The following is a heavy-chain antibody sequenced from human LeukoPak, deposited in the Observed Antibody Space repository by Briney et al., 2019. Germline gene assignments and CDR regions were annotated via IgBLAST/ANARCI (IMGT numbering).Heavy chain of an antibody. D-gene: IGHD6-6*01. CDR2: IYPGDSDT. Sequence: GESLQISCQGSGYIFTSYWIGWVRQLPGKGLEWMGIIYPGDSDTRYSPSFQGQVTISADKSISTAYLQWSSLKASDTAMYYCAILGGIAARLDAFDIWGQGTMVTVSS. CDR1: GYIFTSYW. V-gene: IGHV5-51*01. CDR3: AILGGIAARLDAFDI. J-gene: IGHJ3*02.